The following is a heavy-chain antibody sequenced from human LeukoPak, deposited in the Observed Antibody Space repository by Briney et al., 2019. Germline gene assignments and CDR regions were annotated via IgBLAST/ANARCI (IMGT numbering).Heavy chain of an antibody. D-gene: IGHD3-10*01. CDR1: GGTFSSYA. J-gene: IGHJ4*02. V-gene: IGHV1-69*04. CDR2: IIPILGIA. CDR3: ARDNSGSCDY. Sequence: ASVKVSCKASGGTFSSYAISWVRQAPGQGLEWMGRIIPILGIANYAQKFQGRVTITADKSTSSAYMELSSLRSEDTAVYYCARDNSGSCDYWGQGTLVTVSS.